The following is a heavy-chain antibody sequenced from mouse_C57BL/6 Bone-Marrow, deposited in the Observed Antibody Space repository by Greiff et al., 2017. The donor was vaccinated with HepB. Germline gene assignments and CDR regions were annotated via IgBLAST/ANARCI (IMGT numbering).Heavy chain of an antibody. Sequence: EVQRVESGGDLVKPGGSLKLSCAASGFTFSSYGMSWVRQTPDKRLEWVATISSGGSYTYYPDSVKGRFTISRDNAKNTLYLQMSSLKSEDTAMYYCARQVKFRTTVVDWCAYWGQGTLVTVSA. J-gene: IGHJ3*01. D-gene: IGHD1-1*01. V-gene: IGHV5-6*01. CDR1: GFTFSSYG. CDR3: ARQVKFRTTVVDWCAY. CDR2: ISSGGSYT.